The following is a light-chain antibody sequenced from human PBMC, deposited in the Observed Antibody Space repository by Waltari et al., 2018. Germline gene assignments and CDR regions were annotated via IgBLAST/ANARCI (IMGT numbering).Light chain of an antibody. CDR3: QQYTYWPWT. V-gene: IGKV3D-15*01. CDR2: GTS. J-gene: IGKJ1*01. Sequence: EIVMTQSPATLSLSQGERATRFCRASQSVRCTFAWFQQKPGQPPRLLIYGTSTRATGIPARFSGSGSGTEFSLTISSLQPEDFATYYCQQYTYWPWTFGQGTRVETK. CDR1: QSVRCT.